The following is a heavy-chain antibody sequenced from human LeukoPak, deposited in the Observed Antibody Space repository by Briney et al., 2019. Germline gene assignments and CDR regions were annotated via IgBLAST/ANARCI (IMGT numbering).Heavy chain of an antibody. CDR2: IYYRGTT. V-gene: IGHV4-39*01. CDR1: GGSISNESYY. CDR3: ARLSYYYDVSGNLFDY. J-gene: IGHJ4*02. D-gene: IGHD3-22*01. Sequence: PSETLSLTCTVSGGSISNESYYWGWIRRSPGKGLEWIGAIYYRGTTSYNPSLKSRAIISVDTSKNQFSLKLSSVTAADTALYYCARLSYYYDVSGNLFDYWGQGILVTISS.